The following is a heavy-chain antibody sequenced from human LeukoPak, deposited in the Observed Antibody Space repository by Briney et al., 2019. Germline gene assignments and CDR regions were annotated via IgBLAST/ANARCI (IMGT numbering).Heavy chain of an antibody. V-gene: IGHV1-69*06. D-gene: IGHD1-26*01. J-gene: IGHJ4*02. Sequence: SVKVSCKASGGTFSSYAISWVRQAPGQGLEWMGGTIPIFGTANYAQKFQGRVTITADKSTSTAYMELSSLRSEDTAVYYCAREGGATVEGDAFDYWGQGTLVTVSS. CDR1: GGTFSSYA. CDR2: TIPIFGTA. CDR3: AREGGATVEGDAFDY.